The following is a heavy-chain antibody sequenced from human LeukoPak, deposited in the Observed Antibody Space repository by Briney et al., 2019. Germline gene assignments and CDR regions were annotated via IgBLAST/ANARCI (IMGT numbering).Heavy chain of an antibody. CDR3: ARNKYGDYLDY. J-gene: IGHJ4*02. V-gene: IGHV4-31*03. Sequence: PSETLSLTCTVSGGSISSGVYYWSWIRQHPGKGLEWIGYIYYSGSTYYNPSLKSRVTISVDTSKNQFSLKLSSVTAADTAVYYCARNKYGDYLDYWDQGTLVTVSS. D-gene: IGHD4-17*01. CDR2: IYYSGST. CDR1: GGSISSGVYY.